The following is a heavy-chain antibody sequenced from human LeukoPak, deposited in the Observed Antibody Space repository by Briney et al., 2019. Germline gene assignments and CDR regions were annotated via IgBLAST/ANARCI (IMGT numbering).Heavy chain of an antibody. V-gene: IGHV1-2*02. Sequence: VASVKVSCKASGYTFTGYYMHWVRQAPGQGLEWMGWINPNSGGTNYAQKFQGRVTMTRDTSISTAYMELNRLRSDDTAVYYCARDLGYCSSTSCYVSYYYGMDVWGQGTTVTVSS. CDR1: GYTFTGYY. J-gene: IGHJ6*02. D-gene: IGHD2-2*01. CDR2: INPNSGGT. CDR3: ARDLGYCSSTSCYVSYYYGMDV.